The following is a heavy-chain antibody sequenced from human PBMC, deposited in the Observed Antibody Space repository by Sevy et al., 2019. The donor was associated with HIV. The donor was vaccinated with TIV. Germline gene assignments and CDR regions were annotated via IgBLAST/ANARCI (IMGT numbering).Heavy chain of an antibody. J-gene: IGHJ5*02. CDR3: ARDSVSGSWCGVLDP. CDR2: ISRSSSYI. D-gene: IGHD6-13*01. Sequence: GGSLRLSCAASGFTFSSYSMNWVRQAPGKGLEWVSSISRSSSYIYYAYSVKGRFTIPRDNAKNSLYLQMNSLRAEDTAVYYCARDSVSGSWCGVLDPWGQGTLVTVSS. CDR1: GFTFSSYS. V-gene: IGHV3-21*01.